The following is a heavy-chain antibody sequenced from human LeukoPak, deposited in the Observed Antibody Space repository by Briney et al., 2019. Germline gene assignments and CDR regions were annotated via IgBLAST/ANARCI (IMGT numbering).Heavy chain of an antibody. CDR3: AKDHGSMIVVVITPFDY. J-gene: IGHJ4*02. V-gene: IGHV3-23*01. D-gene: IGHD3-22*01. CDR2: ISGSGGST. Sequence: GGSLRLSCAASGFTFSSYAISWVRQAPGKGLEWVSAISGSGGSTYYADSVKGRFTISRDNSKNTLYLQMNSLRAEDTAVYYCAKDHGSMIVVVITPFDYWGQGTLVTVSS. CDR1: GFTFSSYA.